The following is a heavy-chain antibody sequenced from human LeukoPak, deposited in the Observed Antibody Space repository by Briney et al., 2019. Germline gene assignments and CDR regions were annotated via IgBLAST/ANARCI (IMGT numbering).Heavy chain of an antibody. CDR2: IYSGGST. Sequence: SGGSLRLSCAASGFTFSSYSMNWVRQAPGKGLEWVSVIYSGGSTYYADSVKGRFTISRDNSKNTLYLQMNSLRAEDTAVYYCAKDRYGDNPWSYYYYYMDVWGKGTTVTVSS. J-gene: IGHJ6*03. D-gene: IGHD4-17*01. V-gene: IGHV3-23*03. CDR3: AKDRYGDNPWSYYYYYMDV. CDR1: GFTFSSYS.